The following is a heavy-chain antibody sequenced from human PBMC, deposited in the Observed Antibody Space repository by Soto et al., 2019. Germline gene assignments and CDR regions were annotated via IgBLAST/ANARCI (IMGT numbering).Heavy chain of an antibody. J-gene: IGHJ4*02. Sequence: NPSETLSLTCTVSGGSISSSSYYWGWIRQPPGKGLEWIGSVYYSGTSYYNPSLKSRVTISVDTSKNQFSLKLSSVTAADTAVYYCARQKALTHTLFDYWGQGTLVTVSS. CDR1: GGSISSSSYY. D-gene: IGHD2-2*02. V-gene: IGHV4-39*01. CDR2: VYYSGTS. CDR3: ARQKALTHTLFDY.